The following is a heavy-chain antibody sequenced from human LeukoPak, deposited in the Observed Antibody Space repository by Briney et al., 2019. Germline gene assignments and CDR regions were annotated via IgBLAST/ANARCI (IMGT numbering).Heavy chain of an antibody. CDR2: ISGSGGST. D-gene: IGHD2-21*01. CDR3: AKDLIVVVTSFDY. Sequence: GGSLRLSCAASGFTFSSYAMSWVRQAPGRGLEWVSAISGSGGSTYYADSVKGRFTISRDNSKNTLYLQMNSLRAEDTAVYYRAKDLIVVVTSFDYWGQGTLVTVSS. J-gene: IGHJ4*02. CDR1: GFTFSSYA. V-gene: IGHV3-23*01.